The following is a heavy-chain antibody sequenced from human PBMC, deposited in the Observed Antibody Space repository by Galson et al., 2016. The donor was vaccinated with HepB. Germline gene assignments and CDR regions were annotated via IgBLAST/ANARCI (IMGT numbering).Heavy chain of an antibody. V-gene: IGHV3-74*01. CDR1: GFTFSRHW. Sequence: SLRLSCAASGFTFSRHWMHWVRQAPGKGLVWVSRIQHDGSTTDYADSVKGRFTISRDNAKNTLYLQLNSLRVEDTAVYYCARGGYYGSGSYFFDYWGQGTLVTVSS. J-gene: IGHJ4*02. CDR2: IQHDGSTT. D-gene: IGHD3-10*01. CDR3: ARGGYYGSGSYFFDY.